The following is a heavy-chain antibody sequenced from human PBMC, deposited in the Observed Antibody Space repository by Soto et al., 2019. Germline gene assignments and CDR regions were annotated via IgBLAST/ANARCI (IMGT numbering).Heavy chain of an antibody. D-gene: IGHD2-2*03. CDR2: IWSGGSNK. Sequence: GGSLRLSCAASGFTLSNYGMHWVRQAPGKGLEWVAVIWSGGSNKYYADSVKGRFTISRDNSKNTLYLQMNSLRAEDTAVYYCAKDSGYCSSTSCPHDAIDIWGQGTMVXVSS. CDR1: GFTLSNYG. V-gene: IGHV3-33*06. J-gene: IGHJ3*02. CDR3: AKDSGYCSSTSCPHDAIDI.